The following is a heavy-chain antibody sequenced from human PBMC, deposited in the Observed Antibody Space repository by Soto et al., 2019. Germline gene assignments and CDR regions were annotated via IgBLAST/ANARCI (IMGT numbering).Heavy chain of an antibody. J-gene: IGHJ4*02. CDR2: ISGSGGST. D-gene: IGHD2-15*01. Sequence: EVQLLESGGGLVQPGGSLRLSCAASGFTFSSYAMSWVRQAPGKGLEWVSAISGSGGSTYYADSVKGRFTISRDNSKNTLYLQMNSLRAEDTAVYYCAKDRARYCSGGSCYTAADFDYWGQGTLVTVSS. CDR1: GFTFSSYA. CDR3: AKDRARYCSGGSCYTAADFDY. V-gene: IGHV3-23*01.